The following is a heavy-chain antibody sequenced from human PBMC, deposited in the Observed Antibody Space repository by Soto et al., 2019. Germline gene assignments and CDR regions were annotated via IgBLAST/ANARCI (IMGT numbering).Heavy chain of an antibody. Sequence: GGSLRLSCAASGFTLSTSTMIWIRQTPEKGLEWVSAISGGAVTTYYADSVQGRFTIPRDDSKNTLYLQMNSLRDEDTAVYYCARDVSGLNWFDPWGQGTLVTVSS. V-gene: IGHV3-23*01. CDR3: ARDVSGLNWFDP. CDR2: ISGGAVTT. D-gene: IGHD5-12*01. J-gene: IGHJ5*02. CDR1: GFTLSTST.